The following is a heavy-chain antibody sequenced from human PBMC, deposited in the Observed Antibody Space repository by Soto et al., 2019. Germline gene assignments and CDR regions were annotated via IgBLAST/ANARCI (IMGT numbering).Heavy chain of an antibody. CDR3: ARNSIAARLGRVDY. CDR2: INHSGST. J-gene: IGHJ4*02. Sequence: PSETLSLTCAVYGGSFSGYYWSWIRQPPGKGLEWIGEINHSGSTNYNPSLKSRVTISVDTSKNQFSLKLSSVTAADTAVYYCARNSIAARLGRVDYWGQGTLVTVSS. V-gene: IGHV4-34*01. D-gene: IGHD6-6*01. CDR1: GGSFSGYY.